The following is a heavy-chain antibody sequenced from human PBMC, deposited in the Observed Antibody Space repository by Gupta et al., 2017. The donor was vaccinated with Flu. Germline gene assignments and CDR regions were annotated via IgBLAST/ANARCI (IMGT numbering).Heavy chain of an antibody. Sequence: VLLVASGGGLVQPGGSLRLSCTASGFDFNSYEMSWVRQAPGRGLEWVAFISSSAVTYYTDPVRGRFTISRDNANNLLYLQMSSLRGEDTAVYYWARGHWDNWGQGTLVTVSS. V-gene: IGHV3-48*03. CDR1: GFDFNSYE. J-gene: IGHJ4*02. CDR2: ISSSAVT. CDR3: ARGHWDN.